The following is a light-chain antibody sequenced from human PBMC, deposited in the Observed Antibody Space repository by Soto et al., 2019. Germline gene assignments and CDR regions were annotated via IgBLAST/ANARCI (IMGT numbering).Light chain of an antibody. CDR2: GAS. V-gene: IGKV3-15*01. Sequence: EIGMTQSPATPSVSPGERVTLSCRASQSCSSNLAWYQQKPCQAPRLLIYGASTMATVIPARFSGGGSDTEYTVNIISLQSAAFAVYYSQQYHNWPPRTFDPRTKVEIK. J-gene: IGKJ1*01. CDR1: QSCSSN. CDR3: QQYHNWPPRT.